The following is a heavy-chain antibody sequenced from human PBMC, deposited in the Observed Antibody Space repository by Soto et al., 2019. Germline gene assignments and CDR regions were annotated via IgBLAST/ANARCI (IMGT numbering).Heavy chain of an antibody. CDR1: GFVFSSYA. D-gene: IGHD3-3*01. V-gene: IGHV3-23*01. CDR3: AKPADGWFSALEF. Sequence: GGSLSLSCAASGFVFSSYAMSWVRQAPGKGLEWVSAISGSGTTAYYADSVKGRFIFSRDNPKNTMYLQMNSLRAEATSVYFCAKPADGWFSALEFWGQGTVVTVSS. J-gene: IGHJ3*01. CDR2: ISGSGTTA.